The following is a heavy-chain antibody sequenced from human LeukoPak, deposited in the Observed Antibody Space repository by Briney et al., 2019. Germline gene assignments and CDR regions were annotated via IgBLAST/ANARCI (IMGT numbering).Heavy chain of an antibody. CDR2: IRYDGSTN. J-gene: IGHJ4*02. CDR3: AKDIARGADY. Sequence: GGSLRLSCVASGFTFRDYDMHWVRQPPGKGLEWVAFIRYDGSTNYYAESVKGRFTISRDNSKNTLYLQIDSLRPEDTAVYYCAKDIARGADYWGQGTLVTVSS. D-gene: IGHD3-10*01. CDR1: GFTFRDYD. V-gene: IGHV3-30*02.